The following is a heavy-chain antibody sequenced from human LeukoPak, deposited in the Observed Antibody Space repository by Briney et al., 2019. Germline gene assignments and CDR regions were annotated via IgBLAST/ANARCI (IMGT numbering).Heavy chain of an antibody. CDR3: AKGRRVYDYVWGSYLD. CDR1: GFTFDDYT. CDR2: ISWDGGST. V-gene: IGHV3-43*01. D-gene: IGHD3-16*02. Sequence: GGSLRLSCAASGFTFDDYTMHWVRQAPGKGLEGVSLISWDGGSTYYADSVKGRFTISRDNSKNSLYLQMNSLRTEDTALYYCAKGRRVYDYVWGSYLDWGQGTLVTVSS. J-gene: IGHJ4*02.